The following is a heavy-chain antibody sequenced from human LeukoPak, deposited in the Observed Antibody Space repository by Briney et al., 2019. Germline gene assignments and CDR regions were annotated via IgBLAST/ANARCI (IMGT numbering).Heavy chain of an antibody. D-gene: IGHD5-18*01. Sequence: PGGSLRLSCAASGFTFSSYAMSWVRQAPGKGLEWVSAISGSGGSTYYADSVKGRFTISRDNSKNTLYLQMNTLRAGGTAVYSCAKNGRGYSSDYFDYWGQGTLVTVSS. CDR3: AKNGRGYSSDYFDY. V-gene: IGHV3-23*01. CDR1: GFTFSSYA. J-gene: IGHJ4*02. CDR2: ISGSGGST.